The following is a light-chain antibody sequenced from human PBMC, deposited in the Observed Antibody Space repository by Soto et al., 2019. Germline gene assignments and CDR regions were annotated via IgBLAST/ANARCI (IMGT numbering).Light chain of an antibody. CDR2: END. V-gene: IGLV1-47*01. Sequence: QAVVTQPPSASGTPGQRVTISCSGTRSNVGVNSVSWYQQVPGTAPKLLVYENDKRPSGVPARFSASKSGTSASLAISGLRSEDEADYYCSAWDYSLTGRVFGGGTQLTVL. J-gene: IGLJ3*02. CDR3: SAWDYSLTGRV. CDR1: RSNVGVNS.